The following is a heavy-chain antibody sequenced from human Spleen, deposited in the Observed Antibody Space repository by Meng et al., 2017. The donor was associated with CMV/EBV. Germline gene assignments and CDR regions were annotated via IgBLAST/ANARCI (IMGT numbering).Heavy chain of an antibody. Sequence: ASVKVSCKASEYSFTSYGISWVRQAPGQGLEWMGWITAYNGNTNYAQKFQGRVTMTTDTSMSTAYMELSDLRSEDTAVYYCARGGPGRFLEWPGGMDVWGQGTTVTVSS. CDR1: EYSFTSYG. CDR2: ITAYNGNT. V-gene: IGHV1-18*01. CDR3: ARGGPGRFLEWPGGMDV. J-gene: IGHJ6*02. D-gene: IGHD3-3*01.